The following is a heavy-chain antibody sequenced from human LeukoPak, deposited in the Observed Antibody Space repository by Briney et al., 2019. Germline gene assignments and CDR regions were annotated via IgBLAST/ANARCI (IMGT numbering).Heavy chain of an antibody. CDR3: VRIGTRSGIYYDY. D-gene: IGHD3-10*01. J-gene: IGHJ4*02. CDR2: IKQDGSEK. CDR1: GFTFSSYW. Sequence: PGGSLRLSCAASGFTFSSYWMSWVRRAPGKGLEWVANIKQDGSEKYYVDSVKGRFTISRDNAKNSLYLQMNSLRAEDTAIYYCVRIGTRSGIYYDYWGQGTLVTVSS. V-gene: IGHV3-7*01.